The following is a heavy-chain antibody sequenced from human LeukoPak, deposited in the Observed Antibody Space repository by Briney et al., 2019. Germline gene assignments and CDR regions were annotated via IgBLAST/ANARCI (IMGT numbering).Heavy chain of an antibody. CDR1: GFTFSSYS. V-gene: IGHV3-48*01. D-gene: IGHD2-15*01. J-gene: IGHJ4*02. Sequence: GGSLRLSCAASGFTFSSYSMNWVRQAPGKGLEWVSYISGSSSTIYYADSVKGRFTISRDNAKNSLYLQMNSLRAEDTAVYYCARGGVAGGYWGQGTLVTVSS. CDR3: ARGGVAGGY. CDR2: ISGSSSTI.